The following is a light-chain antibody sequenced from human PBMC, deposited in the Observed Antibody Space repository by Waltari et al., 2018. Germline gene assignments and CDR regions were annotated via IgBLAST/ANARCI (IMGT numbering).Light chain of an antibody. CDR2: KAS. CDR3: QQYYSNPFT. CDR1: QSISSW. V-gene: IGKV1-5*03. J-gene: IGKJ2*01. Sequence: DIQMTQSPSTLSASVGDRVTITCRASQSISSWLAWYQQKPGKAPKLLIYKASSLESGVPSRFSGSGSGTEFTLTINSLQAEDVAVYYCQQYYSNPFTFGQGTKVEIK.